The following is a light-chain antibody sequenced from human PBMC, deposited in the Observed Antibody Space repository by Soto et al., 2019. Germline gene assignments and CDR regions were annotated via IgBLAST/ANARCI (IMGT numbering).Light chain of an antibody. J-gene: IGKJ3*01. CDR1: RTISNY. CDR2: GAS. CDR3: QQSYNVPFT. V-gene: IGKV1-39*01. Sequence: DLQMTQSPASLAASLGDRITISCRASRTISNYLNWYHQKPGEAPKILIYGASTLQSGVPSSVSGSGSGTEFTLSISSLQPEDFGTYYCQQSYNVPFTFGPGTKVDVK.